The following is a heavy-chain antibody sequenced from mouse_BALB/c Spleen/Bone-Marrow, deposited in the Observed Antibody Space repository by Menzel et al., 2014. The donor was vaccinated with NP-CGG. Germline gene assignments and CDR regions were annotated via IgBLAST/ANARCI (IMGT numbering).Heavy chain of an antibody. J-gene: IGHJ2*01. D-gene: IGHD2-3*01. CDR3: VRGGYYVPSYFDS. CDR1: GFTFRSLG. CDR2: ISGGTSTI. V-gene: IGHV5-17*02. Sequence: EVKLQESGGGLVQPGGSRKLSCAASGFTFRSLGMHWARQAPEKGLEWVAYISGGTSTIYYADTVKGRFTISRDNPNNTLFLQMTSLRSEDTAMYYCVRGGYYVPSYFDSWGQGTTLTVSS.